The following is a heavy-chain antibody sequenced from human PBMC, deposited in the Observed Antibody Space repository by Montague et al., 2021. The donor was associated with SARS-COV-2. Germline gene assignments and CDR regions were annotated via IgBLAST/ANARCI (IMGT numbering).Heavy chain of an antibody. CDR3: ARGSKWSHYFDY. V-gene: IGHV4-59*01. CDR1: GGSLSSYY. Sequence: SETLSLTCNVSGGSLSSYYWSWIRQPPGKGLEWIGNVYYNGNTNYNPSLKSRIILSVDTSKNRFSLKVSSVTAADTAVYYCARGSKWSHYFDYWGQGTLVTVSS. CDR2: VYYNGNT. J-gene: IGHJ4*02. D-gene: IGHD2-15*01.